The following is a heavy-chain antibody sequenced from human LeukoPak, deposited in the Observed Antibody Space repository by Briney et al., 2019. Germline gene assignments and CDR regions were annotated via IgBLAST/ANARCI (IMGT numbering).Heavy chain of an antibody. J-gene: IGHJ4*02. CDR1: GGSISSSSYY. CDR2: IYYSGST. V-gene: IGHV4-39*07. CDR3: ARDPIVGASNFDY. Sequence: SETLSLTCTVSGGSISSSSYYWGWIRQPPGKGLEWIGSIYYSGSTYYNPSLKSRVTISVDTFKNQFSLKLSSVTAADTAVYYCARDPIVGASNFDYWGQGTLVTVSS. D-gene: IGHD1-26*01.